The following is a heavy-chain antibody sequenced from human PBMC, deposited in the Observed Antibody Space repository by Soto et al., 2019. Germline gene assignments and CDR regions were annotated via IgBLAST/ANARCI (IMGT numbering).Heavy chain of an antibody. CDR1: GYTFTIYA. CDR3: AREPNYFDY. Sequence: ASVKVSCKASGYTFTIYAMHWVRQAPGQRLEWMGWISAYNGNTKYAQKLQGRVTMTTDTSTSTAYMELRSLRSDDTAVYYCAREPNYFDYWGQGTLVTVSS. J-gene: IGHJ4*02. CDR2: ISAYNGNT. V-gene: IGHV1-18*01.